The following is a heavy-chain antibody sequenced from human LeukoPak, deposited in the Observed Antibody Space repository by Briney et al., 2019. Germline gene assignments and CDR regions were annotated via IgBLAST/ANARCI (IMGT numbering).Heavy chain of an antibody. CDR1: GFTFSSYR. V-gene: IGHV3-48*01. CDR2: ISYSSTTT. Sequence: PGGSLRLSCAASGFTFSSYRMNWVRQAPGKGLGWISHISYSSTTTHNADSVMGRFTISRDNAKNSLYLQMNSLRAEDTAIYYCVRDSGSYDPPDYWGQGTLVTVSS. D-gene: IGHD3-16*01. J-gene: IGHJ4*02. CDR3: VRDSGSYDPPDY.